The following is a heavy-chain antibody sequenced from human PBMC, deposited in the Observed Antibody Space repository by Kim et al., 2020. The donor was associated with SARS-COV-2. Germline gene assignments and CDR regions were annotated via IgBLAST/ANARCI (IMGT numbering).Heavy chain of an antibody. CDR2: ISSSSSYI. J-gene: IGHJ6*02. CDR3: ARGDYPNTYYDFWRPQNYYYYGMDV. Sequence: GGSLRLSCAASGFTFSSYSMNWVRQAPGKGLEWVSSISSSSSYIYYADSVKGRFTISRDNAKNSLYLQMNSLRAEDTAVYYCARGDYPNTYYDFWRPQNYYYYGMDVWGQGTTVTVSS. D-gene: IGHD3-3*01. CDR1: GFTFSSYS. V-gene: IGHV3-21*01.